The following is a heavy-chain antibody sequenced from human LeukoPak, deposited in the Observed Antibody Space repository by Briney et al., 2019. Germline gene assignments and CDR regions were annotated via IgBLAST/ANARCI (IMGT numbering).Heavy chain of an antibody. V-gene: IGHV3-21*01. CDR3: ARADYGDYVGGHFDY. J-gene: IGHJ4*02. Sequence: PGGSLRLSCAASGFTFSTHNMNWVRQAPGKGLEWVSSISSSSDYMYYADSVKGRFTISRDNSKNPLYLQMNSLRAEDTAVYYCARADYGDYVGGHFDYWGQGTLVTVSS. D-gene: IGHD4-17*01. CDR1: GFTFSTHN. CDR2: ISSSSDYM.